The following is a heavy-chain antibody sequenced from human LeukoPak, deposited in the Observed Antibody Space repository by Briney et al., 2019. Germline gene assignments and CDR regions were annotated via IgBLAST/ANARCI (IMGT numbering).Heavy chain of an antibody. Sequence: GGSLRLSCAASGFPFSTYDMHWVRQAPGKGLEWVAVTSYDGGNKYYVDSVKGRFTISRDNSKNTLYLQMNSLRAEDTAVYYCAKDQSRSRYYYYGMDVWGQGTTVTVSS. D-gene: IGHD6-6*01. CDR3: AKDQSRSRYYYYGMDV. V-gene: IGHV3-30*18. J-gene: IGHJ6*02. CDR1: GFPFSTYD. CDR2: TSYDGGNK.